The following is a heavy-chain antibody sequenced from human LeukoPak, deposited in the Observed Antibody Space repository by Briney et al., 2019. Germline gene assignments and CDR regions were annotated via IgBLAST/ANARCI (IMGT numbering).Heavy chain of an antibody. D-gene: IGHD6-6*01. CDR1: GGSISSYY. CDR3: AREARYNWFDP. J-gene: IGHJ5*02. CDR2: IYYSGST. V-gene: IGHV4-59*01. Sequence: SETLSLTCTVSGGSISSYYWSWIRQPPGKGLEWIGYIYYSGSTNYNPSLKSRVTISVDTSKNQFSLELSSVTAADTVVYYCAREARYNWFDPWGQGTLVTVSS.